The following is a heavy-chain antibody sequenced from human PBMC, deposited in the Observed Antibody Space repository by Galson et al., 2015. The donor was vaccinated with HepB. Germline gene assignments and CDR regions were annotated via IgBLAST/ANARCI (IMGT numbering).Heavy chain of an antibody. Sequence: SLRLSCAASGFTFSNAWMHWVRQAPGKGLEWVAVMSFDGGNKYYADSVKGRFTIPRDNSRNTLYLQTDSLRPEDTAVYYCARDRGYSYGYEYFDYWGQGTLVTVSS. V-gene: IGHV3-30-3*01. D-gene: IGHD5-18*01. CDR1: GFTFSNAW. J-gene: IGHJ4*02. CDR2: MSFDGGNK. CDR3: ARDRGYSYGYEYFDY.